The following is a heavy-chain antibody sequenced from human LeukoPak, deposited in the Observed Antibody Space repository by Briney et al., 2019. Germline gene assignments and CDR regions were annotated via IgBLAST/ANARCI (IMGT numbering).Heavy chain of an antibody. CDR2: IYPGDSDT. D-gene: IGHD5-12*01. CDR3: ARRLEGLATFDF. Sequence: GESLKISCKGSGYSFTIYWIAWVRQMAGKGLEWMGIIYPGDSDTRYSPSFQGQVTISADKSISTAYLQWSSLKASDTAIYYCARRLEGLATFDFWGQGTLVTVSS. CDR1: GYSFTIYW. V-gene: IGHV5-51*01. J-gene: IGHJ4*02.